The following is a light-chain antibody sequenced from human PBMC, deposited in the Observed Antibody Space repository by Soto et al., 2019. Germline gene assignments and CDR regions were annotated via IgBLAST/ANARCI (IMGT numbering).Light chain of an antibody. CDR3: ISYSTSSDLV. J-gene: IGLJ1*01. CDR2: EVN. Sequence: QYALTQPDSVSGSPGQSVTISCPEASSDVGGYDYVSWYQQHPGKAPKLILYEVNNRPSGVSNHFSGSNSGNTGSLIISWLQGYDEADYYCISYSTSSDLVFGSGTKLTVL. V-gene: IGLV2-14*01. CDR1: SSDVGGYDY.